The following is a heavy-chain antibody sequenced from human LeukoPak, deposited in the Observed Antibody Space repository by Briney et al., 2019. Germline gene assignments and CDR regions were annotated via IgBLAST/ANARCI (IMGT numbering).Heavy chain of an antibody. J-gene: IGHJ3*02. CDR1: GFTFSSYG. CDR3: AKDSEFLDAFDI. V-gene: IGHV3-33*06. CDR2: IWYDGSNK. D-gene: IGHD3-10*01. Sequence: GGYLRLSCAASGFTFSSYGMHWVRQAPGKGLEWVAVIWYDGSNKYYADSVKGRFTISRDNSKNTLYLQMNSLRAEDTAVYYCAKDSEFLDAFDIWGQGTMVTVFS.